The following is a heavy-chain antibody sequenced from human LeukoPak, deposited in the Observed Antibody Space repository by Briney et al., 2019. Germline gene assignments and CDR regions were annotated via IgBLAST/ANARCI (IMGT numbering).Heavy chain of an antibody. CDR2: TYYRSKWYN. J-gene: IGHJ5*02. D-gene: IGHD1-26*01. Sequence: SQTLSLTCAISGESVSSNSAAWNWIRQSPSRGLEWLGRTYYRSKWYNDYAVSMKSRITINPDTSKNQFPLQLNSVTPEDTAVYYCALTLHNWFDPWGQGTLVTVSS. V-gene: IGHV6-1*01. CDR1: GESVSSNSAA. CDR3: ALTLHNWFDP.